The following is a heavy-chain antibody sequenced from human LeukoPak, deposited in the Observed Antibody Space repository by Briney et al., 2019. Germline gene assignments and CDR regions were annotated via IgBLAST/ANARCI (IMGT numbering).Heavy chain of an antibody. Sequence: ASVKVSCKASGYTFTGYYMHWVRQAPGQGLEWMGWINPNSGGTNYAQKFQGRVTMTRDMSISTAYMELSRLRSDDTAVYYCAREMFIVVVPHNWFDPWGQGTRVTVSS. J-gene: IGHJ5*02. CDR1: GYTFTGYY. CDR3: AREMFIVVVPHNWFDP. CDR2: INPNSGGT. D-gene: IGHD2-2*01. V-gene: IGHV1-2*02.